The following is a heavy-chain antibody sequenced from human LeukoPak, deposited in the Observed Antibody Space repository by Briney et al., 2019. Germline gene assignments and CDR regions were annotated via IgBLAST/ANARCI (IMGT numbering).Heavy chain of an antibody. D-gene: IGHD2-2*01. CDR3: ARRQGCSSTSCPPDY. CDR1: GYSFTTYW. CDR2: IYPGDSDT. V-gene: IGHV5-51*01. J-gene: IGHJ4*02. Sequence: PGESLKISCRGSGYSFTTYWIGWVRQMPGKGLEWMGIIYPGDSDTRYSPSFQGHVTMSADKSINTAYLQWSSLKASDTAMYYCARRQGCSSTSCPPDYWGQGTLVTVSS.